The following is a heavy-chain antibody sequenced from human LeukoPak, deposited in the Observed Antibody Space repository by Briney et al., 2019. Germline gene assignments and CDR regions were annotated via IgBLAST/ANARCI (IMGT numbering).Heavy chain of an antibody. Sequence: GGSLRLSCAASGFTFSDYYMSWIRQAPGKGLEWVSSISSSSSYIYYADSVKGRFTISRDNAKNSLYLQMNSLRAEDTAVYYCARDRGIAAAGIPPPDYWGQGTLVTVSS. CDR2: ISSSSSYI. V-gene: IGHV3-11*06. CDR3: ARDRGIAAAGIPPPDY. D-gene: IGHD6-13*01. J-gene: IGHJ4*02. CDR1: GFTFSDYY.